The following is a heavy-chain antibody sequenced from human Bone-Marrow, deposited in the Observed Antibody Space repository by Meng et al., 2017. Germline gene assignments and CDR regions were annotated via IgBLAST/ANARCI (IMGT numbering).Heavy chain of an antibody. CDR1: ELTSSSCC. CDR2: ISYHGSDK. CDR3: ATRGYSYEFDY. D-gene: IGHD5-18*01. J-gene: IGHJ4*02. Sequence: GESLKISCVASELTSSSCCMHWVRQAPGKGLEWVTFISYHGSDKNYADSVKGRFTISRDNSKNTLYLQMNSLRAEDPAVYYCATRGYSYEFDYWGQGTLVTVSS. V-gene: IGHV3-30*07.